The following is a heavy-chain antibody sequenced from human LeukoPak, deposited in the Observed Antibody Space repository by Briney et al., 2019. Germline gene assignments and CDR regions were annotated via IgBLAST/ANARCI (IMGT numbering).Heavy chain of an antibody. CDR3: ARFGRSRDVDY. Sequence: SVKVSCKASGYTFTSYGISWVRQAPGQGLEWMGGIIPIFGTANYAQKFQGRVTITADESTSTAYMELSSLRSEDTAVYYCARFGRSRDVDYWGQGTLVTVSS. D-gene: IGHD5-24*01. V-gene: IGHV1-69*13. J-gene: IGHJ4*02. CDR1: GYTFTSYG. CDR2: IIPIFGTA.